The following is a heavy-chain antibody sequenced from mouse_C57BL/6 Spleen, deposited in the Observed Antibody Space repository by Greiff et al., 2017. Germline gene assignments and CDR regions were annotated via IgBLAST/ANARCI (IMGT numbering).Heavy chain of an antibody. CDR1: GFPFSSYA. Sequence: EVQRVESGGGLVKPGGSLKLSCAASGFPFSSYAMSWVRQTPEKRLEWVATISDGGSYTYYPDNVKGRFTISRDNAKNNLYLQMSHLKSEDTAMYYCARDDGYYDYYAMDYWGQGTSVTVSS. J-gene: IGHJ4*01. CDR2: ISDGGSYT. CDR3: ARDDGYYDYYAMDY. V-gene: IGHV5-4*01. D-gene: IGHD2-3*01.